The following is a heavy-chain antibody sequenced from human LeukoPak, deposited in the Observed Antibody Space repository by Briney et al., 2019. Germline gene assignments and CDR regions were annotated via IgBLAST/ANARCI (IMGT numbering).Heavy chain of an antibody. V-gene: IGHV1-18*01. Sequence: ASVKVSCKASGYTFTSYGISWVRQAPGQGLEWMGWISAYNGNTNYAQKLQGRVTMTTDTSTSTAYKELRSLRFDDTAVYYCAGDLALRRDGYNLLGYWGQGTLVTVST. CDR3: AGDLALRRDGYNLLGY. D-gene: IGHD5-24*01. CDR1: GYTFTSYG. J-gene: IGHJ4*02. CDR2: ISAYNGNT.